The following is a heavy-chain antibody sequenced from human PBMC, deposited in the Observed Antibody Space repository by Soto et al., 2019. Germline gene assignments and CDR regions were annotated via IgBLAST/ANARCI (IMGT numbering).Heavy chain of an antibody. CDR2: ISSSGSTI. CDR1: GFTFSDYD. V-gene: IGHV3-11*01. CDR3: ARWGVDDFWIGYYSDY. D-gene: IGHD3-3*01. Sequence: GGSLRLSCAASGFTFSDYDMSWIRQAPGKGLEWVSYISSSGSTIYYADSVKGRFTISRDNAKNSLYLQMNSLRAEDTAVYYCARWGVDDFWIGYYSDYWGQGTLVTVSS. J-gene: IGHJ4*02.